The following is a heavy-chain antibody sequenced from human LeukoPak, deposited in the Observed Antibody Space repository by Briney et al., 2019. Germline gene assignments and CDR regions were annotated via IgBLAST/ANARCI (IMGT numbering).Heavy chain of an antibody. CDR3: AREVGATDFDY. CDR1: GGSISSSSYY. J-gene: IGHJ4*02. CDR2: IYYSGST. D-gene: IGHD1-26*01. V-gene: IGHV4-39*07. Sequence: SETLSLTCTVSGGSISSSSYYWGWIRQPPGKGLEWIGSIYYSGSTYYNPSLKTRVTISVDTSKNQFSLKLSSVTAADTAVYYCAREVGATDFDYWGQGTLVTVSS.